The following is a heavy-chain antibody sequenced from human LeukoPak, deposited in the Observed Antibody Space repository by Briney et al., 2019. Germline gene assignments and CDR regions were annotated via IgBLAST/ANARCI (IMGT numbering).Heavy chain of an antibody. D-gene: IGHD5-18*01. CDR3: ARTTYTYGYPGY. CDR2: INSDGSST. V-gene: IGHV3-74*01. CDR1: GFTFSSYW. Sequence: GGSLRLSCAASGFTFSSYWMYWVRQAPGKGLVWVSRINSDGSSTTYADSVKGRFTISRDNAKNTLYLQMNSLRAEDTAVYYCARTTYTYGYPGYWGQGTLVTVSS. J-gene: IGHJ4*02.